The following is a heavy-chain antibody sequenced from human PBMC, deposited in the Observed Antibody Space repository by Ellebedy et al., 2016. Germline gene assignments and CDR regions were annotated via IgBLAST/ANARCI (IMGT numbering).Heavy chain of an antibody. CDR1: GYTLNGYF. CDR3: ARDDPGPQAFDI. V-gene: IGHV1-2*02. D-gene: IGHD1-14*01. Sequence: ASVKVSCXPSGYTLNGYFIHWVRQAPGQGLECMGWINPNGDGTYYAQKFRGRVTMTRDRSIDTAYMELSSLRSDDTAIYYCARDDPGPQAFDIWGQGTMVTVSS. CDR2: INPNGDGT. J-gene: IGHJ3*02.